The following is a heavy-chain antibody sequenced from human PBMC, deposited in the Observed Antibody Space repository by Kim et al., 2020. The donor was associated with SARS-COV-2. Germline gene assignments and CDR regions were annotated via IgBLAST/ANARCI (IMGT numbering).Heavy chain of an antibody. CDR1: GFTFSSYA. D-gene: IGHD3-9*01. CDR2: ISGSGGST. V-gene: IGHV3-23*01. Sequence: GGSLRLSCAASGFTFSSYAMSWVRQAPGKGLEWVSAISGSGGSTYYADSVKGRFTISRDNSKNTLYLQMNSLRAEDTAVYFCAKRAGPTRYYDILTGYYMGYFDFWGQGTRVTVS. CDR3: AKRAGPTRYYDILTGYYMGYFDF. J-gene: IGHJ4*02.